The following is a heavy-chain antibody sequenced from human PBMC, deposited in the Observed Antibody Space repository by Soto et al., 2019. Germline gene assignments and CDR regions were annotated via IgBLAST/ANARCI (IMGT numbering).Heavy chain of an antibody. J-gene: IGHJ4*02. D-gene: IGHD3-10*01. CDR2: ISGSGANT. Sequence: EVQLLESGGGLVQPGGSLRLSCAASGFSFSSYAMSWVRQAPGKGLEWVSSISGSGANTYYVDSVKGRFTVARDNSKNTLYLQISSLRGEDTAVYKCAKAAAYHGSGSYFPFDGWGLGTRVTVSS. CDR1: GFSFSSYA. V-gene: IGHV3-23*01. CDR3: AKAAAYHGSGSYFPFDG.